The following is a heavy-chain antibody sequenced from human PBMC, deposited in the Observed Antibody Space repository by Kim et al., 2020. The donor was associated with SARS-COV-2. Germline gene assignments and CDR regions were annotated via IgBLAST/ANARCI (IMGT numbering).Heavy chain of an antibody. CDR2: IKRDGSER. J-gene: IGHJ4*02. CDR1: GITSSSYW. Sequence: GGSLRLSCVESGITSSSYWLTWVRQAPGKGLEWVANIKRDGSERYYGDSVKGRFTIPRDNAKSSVFLQMNSLRSEDTAVYYCGISGIWGQGTLVTVSS. CDR3: GISGI. V-gene: IGHV3-7*01.